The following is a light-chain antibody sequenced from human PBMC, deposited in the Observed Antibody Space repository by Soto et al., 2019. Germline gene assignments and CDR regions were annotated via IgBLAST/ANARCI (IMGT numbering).Light chain of an antibody. CDR1: TSNILRNY. CDR2: MND. J-gene: IGLJ1*01. Sequence: QSVLTQPPSASGNPGQRLTISCSGSTSNILRNYVYWYRQLPGTAPRLLISMNDQRPSGVPDRFSGSKSGTSASLAISGLRSEDGADYYCASWDDSLSGYVFGTGTQLTVL. CDR3: ASWDDSLSGYV. V-gene: IGLV1-47*01.